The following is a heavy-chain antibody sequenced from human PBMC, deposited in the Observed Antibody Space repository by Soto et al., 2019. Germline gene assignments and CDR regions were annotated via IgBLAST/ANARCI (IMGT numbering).Heavy chain of an antibody. J-gene: IGHJ4*02. V-gene: IGHV3-23*01. Sequence: ESGGGLVQPGGSLRLSCAASGFTFSSYAMSWVRQAPGKGLEWVSAISGSGGSTYYADSVKGRFTISRDNSKNTLYLQMNSLRAEDTAVYYCAKRGKLRYCSGGSCYNFDYWGQGTLVTVSS. D-gene: IGHD2-15*01. CDR2: ISGSGGST. CDR1: GFTFSSYA. CDR3: AKRGKLRYCSGGSCYNFDY.